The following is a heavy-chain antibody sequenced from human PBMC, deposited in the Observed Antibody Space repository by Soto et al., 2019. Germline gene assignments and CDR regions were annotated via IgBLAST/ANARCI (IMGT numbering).Heavy chain of an antibody. V-gene: IGHV4-4*07. Sequence: SETLSLTCTVSGGSISSYYWIWIRQPAGKGLEWIGRIYTSGSTNYNPSLKSRVTMSVDTSKNQFSLKLSSVTAADTAVYYCAREGLGARSYYYYGMDVWGQGTTVTVCS. J-gene: IGHJ6*02. D-gene: IGHD3-16*01. CDR2: IYTSGST. CDR1: GGSISSYY. CDR3: AREGLGARSYYYYGMDV.